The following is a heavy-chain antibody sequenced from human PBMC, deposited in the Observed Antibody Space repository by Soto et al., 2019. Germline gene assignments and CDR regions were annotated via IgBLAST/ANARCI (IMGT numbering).Heavy chain of an antibody. Sequence: QVQLVQSGAEVKPGASVKVSCKASGYTFTSYGISWVRQAPGQGLEWMGWISAYNGNTNYAQKLQGRVTMTTDTSTSTAYMELRSLRSDDTAVYYCARGDDYGDNWFDPWGQGTLVTVSS. CDR2: ISAYNGNT. CDR3: ARGDDYGDNWFDP. D-gene: IGHD4-17*01. V-gene: IGHV1-18*01. CDR1: GYTFTSYG. J-gene: IGHJ5*02.